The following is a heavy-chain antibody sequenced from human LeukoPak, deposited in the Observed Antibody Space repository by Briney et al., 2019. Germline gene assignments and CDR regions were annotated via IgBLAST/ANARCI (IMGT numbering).Heavy chain of an antibody. V-gene: IGHV1-8*01. J-gene: IGHJ4*02. Sequence: GASVKVSCKASGYTFTSYDINWVRQATGQGLEWMGWMNPNSGNTGYAQKFQGRVTITRDTSASTAYMELSSLRSEDTAVYYCARAGLGYYDSSGAPNLFDYWGQGTLVTVSS. CDR1: GYTFTSYD. D-gene: IGHD3-22*01. CDR2: MNPNSGNT. CDR3: ARAGLGYYDSSGAPNLFDY.